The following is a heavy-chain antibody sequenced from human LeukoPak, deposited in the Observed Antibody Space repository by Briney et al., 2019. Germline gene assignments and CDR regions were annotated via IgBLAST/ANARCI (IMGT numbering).Heavy chain of an antibody. CDR3: ARVGLRRRYFDY. Sequence: SETLSLTCTVSGVSISSSNSYWGWIRQPPGKGLEWIGSIYYSGNTYYNASLKSQVSISIDTSKNQFSLKLSSVTAADTAVYYCARVGLRRRYFDYWGQGTLVTVSS. D-gene: IGHD3/OR15-3a*01. CDR2: IYYSGNT. CDR1: GVSISSSNSY. J-gene: IGHJ4*02. V-gene: IGHV4-39*01.